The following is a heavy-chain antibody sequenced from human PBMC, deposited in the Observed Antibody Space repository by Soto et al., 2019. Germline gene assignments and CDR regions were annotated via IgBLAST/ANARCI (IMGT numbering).Heavy chain of an antibody. D-gene: IGHD3-22*01. CDR3: AREYYYDSSGYYAHDAFDI. CDR1: GGTFSSYA. Sequence: QVQLVQSGAEVKKPGSSVKVSCKASGGTFSSYAISWVRQAPGQGLEWMGGIIPIFGTANYAQKFQGRVTITADEYTSTAYMELSSLRSEDTAVYYCAREYYYDSSGYYAHDAFDIWGQGTMVTVSS. CDR2: IIPIFGTA. V-gene: IGHV1-69*12. J-gene: IGHJ3*02.